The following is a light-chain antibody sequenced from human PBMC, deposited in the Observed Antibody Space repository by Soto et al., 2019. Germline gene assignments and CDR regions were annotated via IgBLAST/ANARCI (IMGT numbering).Light chain of an antibody. CDR1: SSDVGGYNF. CDR3: NSYAGSNNFVV. Sequence: QSVLTQPPSASGSPGQSVTISCTGTSSDVGGYNFVSWFQQNPGKAPKLMIYEVNKRPSGVPDRFSGSKSGNTASLTVSGLQAEDEADYYCNSYAGSNNFVVFGGGTKLTVL. V-gene: IGLV2-8*01. J-gene: IGLJ2*01. CDR2: EVN.